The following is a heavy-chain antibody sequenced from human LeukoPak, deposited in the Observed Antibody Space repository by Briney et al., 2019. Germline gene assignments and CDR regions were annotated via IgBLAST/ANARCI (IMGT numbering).Heavy chain of an antibody. CDR3: ARGRGGWSVYYYYYYMDV. Sequence: PSETLSLTCSVSGYSISSGYYWSWIRQPPGKGLEWIGEINHSGSTNYNPSLKSRVTISVDTSKNQFSLKLSSVTAADTAVYYCARGRGGWSVYYYYYYMDVWGKGTTVTVSS. CDR1: GYSISSGYY. V-gene: IGHV4-34*01. J-gene: IGHJ6*03. D-gene: IGHD6-19*01. CDR2: INHSGST.